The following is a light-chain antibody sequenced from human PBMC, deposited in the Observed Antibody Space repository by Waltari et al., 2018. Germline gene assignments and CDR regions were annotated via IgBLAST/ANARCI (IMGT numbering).Light chain of an antibody. CDR1: QTVSSIS. V-gene: IGKV3-20*01. J-gene: IGKJ4*01. Sequence: VLTQSPDTLSLSPGERATLSCRASQTVSSISLAWHQQKPGQAPRLLIYGTSNRATGIPDRFSGSGSGTDFTLTISRLEPEDFAVYYCQQYGDSPGGFGGGTKVEIK. CDR3: QQYGDSPGG. CDR2: GTS.